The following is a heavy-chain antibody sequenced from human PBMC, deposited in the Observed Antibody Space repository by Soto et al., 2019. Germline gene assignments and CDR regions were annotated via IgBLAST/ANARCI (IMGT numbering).Heavy chain of an antibody. Sequence: QVQLVQSGAEVKKPGSSVTVSCKASGGTFSSYTISWVRQAPGQGLEWMGGIIPIFGTANYAQKFQGRVTITGDESTGTADMELSSLRSEDAAVYYCARGNHRWLQLWYFDLWGRGTLVTVAS. D-gene: IGHD5-12*01. J-gene: IGHJ2*01. CDR2: IIPIFGTA. V-gene: IGHV1-69*12. CDR3: ARGNHRWLQLWYFDL. CDR1: GGTFSSYT.